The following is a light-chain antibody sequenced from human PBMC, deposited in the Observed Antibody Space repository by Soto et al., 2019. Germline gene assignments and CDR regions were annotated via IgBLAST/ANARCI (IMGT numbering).Light chain of an antibody. Sequence: RVMTQSPATLSVSPGARATLSCRASQSVGNNLAWYQQKPGQAPRLLIYGASTRATGIPARFSGGGSGTEFTLTISSLQSEDFAVYFCQQYNNWPQLTFGGGTKVEIK. CDR3: QQYNNWPQLT. V-gene: IGKV3-15*01. J-gene: IGKJ4*01. CDR1: QSVGNN. CDR2: GAS.